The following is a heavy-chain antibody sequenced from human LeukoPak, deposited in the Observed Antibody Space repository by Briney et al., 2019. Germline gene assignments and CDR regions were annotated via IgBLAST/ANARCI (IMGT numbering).Heavy chain of an antibody. CDR1: GFSFSGYA. D-gene: IGHD7-27*01. Sequence: PGWSLRLSCAASGFSFSGYAMNWVRQAPGKGLEWVSYISSSSGTIYYADSVKGRFSVSRDNARNSLYLQMDSLGDEDTAVYYCARVTGDWGRGTLVTVSS. CDR2: ISSSSGTI. J-gene: IGHJ4*02. CDR3: ARVTGD. V-gene: IGHV3-48*02.